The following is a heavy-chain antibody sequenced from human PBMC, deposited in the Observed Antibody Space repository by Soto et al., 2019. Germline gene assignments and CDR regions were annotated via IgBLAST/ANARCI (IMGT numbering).Heavy chain of an antibody. CDR2: ISAYNGNT. CDR1: GYTFTSYG. D-gene: IGHD4-17*01. J-gene: IGHJ6*02. V-gene: IGHV1-18*04. CDR3: ASGRRSHYYYGMDV. Sequence: ASVKVSCKASGYTFTSYGISWVRQAPGQRLEWMGWISAYNGNTNYAQKLQGRVTMTTDTSTSTAYMELRSLRSDDTAVYYCASGRRSHYYYGMDVWGQGTTVTVSS.